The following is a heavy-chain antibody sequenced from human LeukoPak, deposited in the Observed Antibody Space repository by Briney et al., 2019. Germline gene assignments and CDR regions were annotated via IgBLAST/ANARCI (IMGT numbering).Heavy chain of an antibody. CDR3: ARVYYDSSGYYYGAFDI. V-gene: IGHV4-34*01. J-gene: IGHJ3*02. CDR2: INHSGST. Sequence: PSGTLSLTCAVYGGSFSGYYWSWIRQPPGKGLEWIGEINHSGSTNYNPSLKSRVTISVDTSKNQFSLKLSSVTAADTAVYYCARVYYDSSGYYYGAFDIWGQGTMVTVSS. CDR1: GGSFSGYY. D-gene: IGHD3-22*01.